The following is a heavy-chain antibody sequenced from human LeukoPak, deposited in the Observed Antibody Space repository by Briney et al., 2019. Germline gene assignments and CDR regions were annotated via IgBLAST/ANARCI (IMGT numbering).Heavy chain of an antibody. CDR3: ARDEFWFLYYFDY. J-gene: IGHJ4*02. Sequence: GGSLRLSCASSGFTFSSYWMSWVRQAPGKVLEWVANIKQDGSEKYYVGSVKGRFTISRDNAKNSLYLQMNSLGAEDTAVYYCARDEFWFLYYFDYWGQGTLVTVSS. CDR2: IKQDGSEK. CDR1: GFTFSSYW. D-gene: IGHD3-10*01. V-gene: IGHV3-7*03.